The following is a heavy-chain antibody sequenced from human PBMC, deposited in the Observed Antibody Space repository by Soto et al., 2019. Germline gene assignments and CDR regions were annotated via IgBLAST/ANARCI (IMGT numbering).Heavy chain of an antibody. CDR3: AREVNFYGLDV. J-gene: IGHJ6*02. CDR2: MNPTSGHT. CDR1: GYTFTSYD. Sequence: QVQLVQSGAEVKKPGASVKVSCKASGYTFTSYDINWVRQATGQGLEWMGCMNPTSGHTGYAQKFQGRVTMTRNTSISTAYMELSSLRAEDTAVYYCAREVNFYGLDVWGQGTTVTVSS. V-gene: IGHV1-8*01.